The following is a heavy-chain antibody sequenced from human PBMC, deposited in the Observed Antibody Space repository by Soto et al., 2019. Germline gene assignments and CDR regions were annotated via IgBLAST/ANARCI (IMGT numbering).Heavy chain of an antibody. D-gene: IGHD2-15*01. V-gene: IGHV3-74*01. CDR2: INSDGSST. CDR3: VRTSLVVAAATREDY. Sequence: EVQLVESGGGLVQPGGSLRLSCAASGFTFSSYWMHWVRQAPGKGLVWVSRINSDGSSTSYADSVKGRFTISRDNAKNTLYLQMNSLRAECTAVYYCVRTSLVVAAATREDYWGQGTLVTVSS. J-gene: IGHJ4*02. CDR1: GFTFSSYW.